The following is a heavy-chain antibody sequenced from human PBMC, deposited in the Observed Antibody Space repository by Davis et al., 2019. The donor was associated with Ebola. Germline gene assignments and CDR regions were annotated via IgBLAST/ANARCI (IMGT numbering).Heavy chain of an antibody. Sequence: LSLTCAASGFTFSSYAMHWVRQAPGKGLEWVAVISYDGSNKYYADSVKGRFTISRDNSKNTLYLQMNSLRAEDTAVYYCARGGGVVWGQGTLVTVSS. CDR3: ARGGGVV. CDR1: GFTFSSYA. V-gene: IGHV3-30-3*01. CDR2: ISYDGSNK. D-gene: IGHD4-23*01. J-gene: IGHJ4*02.